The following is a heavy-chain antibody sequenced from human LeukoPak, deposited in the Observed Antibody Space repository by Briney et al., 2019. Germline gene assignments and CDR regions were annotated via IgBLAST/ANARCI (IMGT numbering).Heavy chain of an antibody. V-gene: IGHV1-2*02. CDR1: GYTFTGYY. Sequence: ASVKVSCKASGYTFTGYYMHWVRQVPGQGLEWMGWINSNSGDTNYAQKFQGRVTMTRDTSISTAYMELSSLRSEDTAVYYCARVNYDILTGYLDAFDIWGQGTMVTVSS. J-gene: IGHJ3*02. D-gene: IGHD3-9*01. CDR2: INSNSGDT. CDR3: ARVNYDILTGYLDAFDI.